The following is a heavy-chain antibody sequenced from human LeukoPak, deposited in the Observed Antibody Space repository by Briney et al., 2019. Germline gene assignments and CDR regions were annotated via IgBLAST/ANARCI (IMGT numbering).Heavy chain of an antibody. D-gene: IGHD2-2*02. CDR3: VRGEIGYCSSTSCYIFDY. J-gene: IGHJ4*02. V-gene: IGHV3-48*04. Sequence: GGSLRLSCAVSGFTFSSYSMNWVRQAPGKGLEWVSYINSGSDTIYYADSVKGRFTISRDNAKNSLYLQMNSLRAEDTAVYYCVRGEIGYCSSTSCYIFDYWGQGTLVTVSS. CDR2: INSGSDTI. CDR1: GFTFSSYS.